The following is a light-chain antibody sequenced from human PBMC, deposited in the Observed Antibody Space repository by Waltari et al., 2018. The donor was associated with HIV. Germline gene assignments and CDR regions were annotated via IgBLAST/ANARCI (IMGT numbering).Light chain of an antibody. V-gene: IGKV2-28*01. CDR3: MQSLQTPFT. Sequence: IVMTQSPLSLPVTPGEPASIHCRSSQSLLHSDGDSFLDWYLQKPGQSPQLLIYLGSDRASRVPDRFSGFGSGTEFKLEISRVEAEDVGIYYCMQSLQTPFTFGPGTKVDLK. J-gene: IGKJ3*01. CDR2: LGS. CDR1: QSLLHSDGDSF.